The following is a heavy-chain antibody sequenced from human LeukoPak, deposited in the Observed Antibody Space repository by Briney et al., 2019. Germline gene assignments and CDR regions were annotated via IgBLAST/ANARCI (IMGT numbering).Heavy chain of an antibody. CDR2: IKQDGSEK. Sequence: GGSLRLSCAASGFTFSSYWMSWVRQAPGKGLDWVVNIKQDGSEKYYVYSVKGRFTISRDNAKNSLFLQMNSLRAEDTAVYYCARVGKKYGDDNSGYRDSDYWGQGTLVTVSS. V-gene: IGHV3-7*01. CDR1: GFTFSSYW. J-gene: IGHJ4*02. CDR3: ARVGKKYGDDNSGYRDSDY. D-gene: IGHD3-22*01.